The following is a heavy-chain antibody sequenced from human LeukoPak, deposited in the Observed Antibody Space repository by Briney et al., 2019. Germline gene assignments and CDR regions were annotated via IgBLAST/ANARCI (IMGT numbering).Heavy chain of an antibody. CDR1: GGSISSSNW. D-gene: IGHD3-22*01. V-gene: IGHV4-4*02. CDR3: ARVIEYYYDSSGYPGAFDI. J-gene: IGHJ3*02. Sequence: SGTLSLTCAVSGGSISSSNWWSWVRQPPGKGLEWIGEIYHSGSTYYNPSLKSRVTISVDTSKNQFSLKLSSVTAADTAVYYCARVIEYYYDSSGYPGAFDIWGQGTMVTVSS. CDR2: IYHSGST.